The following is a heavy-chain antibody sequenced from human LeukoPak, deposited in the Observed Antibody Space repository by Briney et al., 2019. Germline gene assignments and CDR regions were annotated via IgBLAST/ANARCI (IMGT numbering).Heavy chain of an antibody. J-gene: IGHJ4*02. V-gene: IGHV4-39*01. CDR1: GDSISSSRNY. D-gene: IGHD6-19*01. CDR2: FYYSGNT. Sequence: PSETLSLTCTVSGDSISSSRNYWGWIRQPPGKGLEWIGSFYYSGNTYYNPSLKSRVTISVDTSENQFSLKLSSVTAADTAVYSCARHEQWLVLLKYWGQGTLVTVSS. CDR3: ARHEQWLVLLKY.